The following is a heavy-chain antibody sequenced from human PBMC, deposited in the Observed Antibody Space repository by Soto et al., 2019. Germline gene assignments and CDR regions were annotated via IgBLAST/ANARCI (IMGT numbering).Heavy chain of an antibody. CDR3: AREGLVPAATPWFDY. J-gene: IGHJ4*02. D-gene: IGHD2-2*02. V-gene: IGHV3-30-3*01. CDR2: ISYDGSNK. CDR1: GFTFSSYA. Sequence: QVQLGESGGGVVQPGRSLRLSCAASGFTFSSYAMHWVRQAPGKGLEWVAVISYDGSNKYYADSVKGRFTISRDNSKNTLYLQMNSLRAEDTAVYYCAREGLVPAATPWFDYWGQGTLVTVSS.